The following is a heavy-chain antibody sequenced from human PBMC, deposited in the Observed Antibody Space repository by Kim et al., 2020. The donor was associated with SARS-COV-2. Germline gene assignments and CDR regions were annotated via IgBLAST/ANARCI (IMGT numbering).Heavy chain of an antibody. D-gene: IGHD3-22*01. CDR1: GYIFTANY. Sequence: ASVKVSCKASGYIFTANYIHWVRQAPGQGLEWMGWISPNSGGTNYAQKFQGRVTMTRDTSISTAYMELSRLTSDDTAVYFCAKVEYSDTSGYGDFDYWGQGTLVTVSS. CDR3: AKVEYSDTSGYGDFDY. V-gene: IGHV1-2*02. J-gene: IGHJ4*02. CDR2: ISPNSGGT.